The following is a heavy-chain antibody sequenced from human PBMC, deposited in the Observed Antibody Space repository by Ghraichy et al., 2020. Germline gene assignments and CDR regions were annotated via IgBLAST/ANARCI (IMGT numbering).Heavy chain of an antibody. V-gene: IGHV3-30*02. J-gene: IGHJ4*02. CDR3: AKVLQYDILTFDY. D-gene: IGHD3-9*01. CDR2: IRYDGNNK. Sequence: GGSLRLSCAASGFTFSSYGMHWVRQAPGKGLEWVAFIRYDGNNKYYADSVKGRFTISRDSPKNTLYLEMNSLRAEDTAVYYCAKVLQYDILTFDYWGQGTLVTVSS. CDR1: GFTFSSYG.